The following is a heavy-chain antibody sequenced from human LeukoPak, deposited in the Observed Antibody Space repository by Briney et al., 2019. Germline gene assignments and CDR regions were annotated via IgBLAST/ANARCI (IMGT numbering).Heavy chain of an antibody. D-gene: IGHD3-22*01. CDR3: AKDLGYRYDSSGYPDY. CDR2: IPYDGSNK. Sequence: GRSLRLSCAASRFTFSSYGMHWVRQAPGKGLEWVAIIPYDGSNKYYADSVKGRFTISRDNSKNTLYLQMNSLRAEDTAVYYCAKDLGYRYDSSGYPDYWGQGTLVTVSS. V-gene: IGHV3-30*18. CDR1: RFTFSSYG. J-gene: IGHJ4*02.